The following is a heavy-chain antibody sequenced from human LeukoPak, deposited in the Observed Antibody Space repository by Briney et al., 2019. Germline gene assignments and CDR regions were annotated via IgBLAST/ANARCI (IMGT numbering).Heavy chain of an antibody. CDR3: ARFALKTPPTD. V-gene: IGHV3-21*01. CDR2: ISSSSTYI. Sequence: KPGGSLRLSCAASGFTFSTYSMNWVRQAPGKGLEWVSSISSSSTYIYYADSVKGRFTISRDNAKNSLFLQMNSLRAEDTAVYYCARFALKTPPTDWGQGTLVTVSS. CDR1: GFTFSTYS. J-gene: IGHJ4*02.